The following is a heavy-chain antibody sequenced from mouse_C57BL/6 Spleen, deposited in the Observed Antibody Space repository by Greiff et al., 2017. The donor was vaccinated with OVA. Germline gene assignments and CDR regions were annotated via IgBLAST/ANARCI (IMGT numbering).Heavy chain of an antibody. CDR2: INPNNGGT. Sequence: VQLQQSGPELVKPGASVKISCKASGYTFTDYYMNWVKQSHGKSLEWIGDINPNNGGTSYNQKFKGKATLTVDKSSSTAYMELRSLTSEDSAVYYCARSYSNHLAWFAYWGQGTLVTVSA. J-gene: IGHJ3*01. CDR3: ARSYSNHLAWFAY. D-gene: IGHD2-5*01. CDR1: GYTFTDYY. V-gene: IGHV1-26*01.